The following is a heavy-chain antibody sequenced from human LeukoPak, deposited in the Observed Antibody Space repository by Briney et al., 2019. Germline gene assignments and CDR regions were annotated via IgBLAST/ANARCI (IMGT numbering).Heavy chain of an antibody. CDR1: GGSITNYY. Sequence: PSETLSLTCTVSGGSITNYYWSWIRQPPGKGLEWIGYIYYSGSTKYKSSLKSRVTISVDTSKNQFSLKLNSVTAADTAVYYCARGNGQSFDYWGQGTLVTVSS. D-gene: IGHD2-8*01. CDR3: ARGNGQSFDY. V-gene: IGHV4-59*01. J-gene: IGHJ4*02. CDR2: IYYSGST.